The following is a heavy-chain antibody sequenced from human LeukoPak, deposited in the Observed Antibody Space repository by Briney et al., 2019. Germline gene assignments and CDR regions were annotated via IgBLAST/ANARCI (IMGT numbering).Heavy chain of an antibody. V-gene: IGHV4-30-4*01. D-gene: IGHD4-17*01. CDR2: IYYSGST. Sequence: SQTLSLTCAVSGGSISSGGYSWSWIRQPPGKGLEWIGYIYYSGSTYYNPSLKSRVTISVDTSKNQFSLKLSSVTAADTAVYYCARDLPYGDSGYWGQGTLVTVSS. CDR1: GGSISSGGYS. J-gene: IGHJ4*02. CDR3: ARDLPYGDSGY.